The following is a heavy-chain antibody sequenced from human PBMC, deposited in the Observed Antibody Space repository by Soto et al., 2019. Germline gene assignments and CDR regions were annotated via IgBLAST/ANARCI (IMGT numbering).Heavy chain of an antibody. Sequence: QVQLVQSGAEVKDPGASVKVSCKSSGYTFRNNGINWVRQGPGRGLVWMGWMSTYNGDTNYAQKFRGRVTMTTHTSTSAAYMELRSPTPDATAVHYCARPTCRGGCTAVLGQGTTVTVSS. D-gene: IGHD3-10*01. J-gene: IGHJ6*02. V-gene: IGHV1-18*01. CDR3: ARPTCRGGCTAV. CDR1: GYTFRNNG. CDR2: MSTYNGDT.